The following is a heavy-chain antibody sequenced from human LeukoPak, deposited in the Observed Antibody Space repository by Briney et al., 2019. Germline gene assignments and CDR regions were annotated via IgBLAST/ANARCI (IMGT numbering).Heavy chain of an antibody. V-gene: IGHV4-39*07. CDR2: IYYSGRT. CDR1: GGSISSSTYY. CDR3: ARVGGITMIVVVIGDAFDI. Sequence: SETLSLTRTVSGGSISSSTYYWGWIRQPPGKGLEWIGTIYYSGRTYYNPSLKSRVTISVDTSKNQFSLKLSSVTAADTAVYYCARVGGITMIVVVIGDAFDIWGQGTMVTVSS. D-gene: IGHD3-22*01. J-gene: IGHJ3*02.